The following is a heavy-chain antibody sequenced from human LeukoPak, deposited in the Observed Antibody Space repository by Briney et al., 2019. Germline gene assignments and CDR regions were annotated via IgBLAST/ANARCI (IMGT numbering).Heavy chain of an antibody. Sequence: GGSLRLSCVVSGFTSSFSSYEMNWIRQAPGKGLEWVSYISSSGNTIYYADSVKGRFTISRDNARNSLYLQMNSLTAEDTAVYYCARLFGGVTTFDYWGQGALVTVSS. J-gene: IGHJ4*02. V-gene: IGHV3-48*03. CDR1: GFTSSFSSYE. CDR2: ISSSGNTI. D-gene: IGHD2-8*02. CDR3: ARLFGGVTTFDY.